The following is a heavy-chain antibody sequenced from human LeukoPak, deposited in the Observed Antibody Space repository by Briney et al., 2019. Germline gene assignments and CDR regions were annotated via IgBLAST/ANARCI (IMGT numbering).Heavy chain of an antibody. CDR3: AKDSGGDSPPYGMDV. Sequence: GGSLRLSCAASGFTFSSYGMHWVRQAPGKGLGWVAVISYDGSNKYYADSVKGRFTISRDNSKNTLYLQMNSLRAEDTAVYYCAKDSGGDSPPYGMDVWGQGTTVTVSS. J-gene: IGHJ6*02. CDR1: GFTFSSYG. V-gene: IGHV3-30*18. CDR2: ISYDGSNK. D-gene: IGHD4-17*01.